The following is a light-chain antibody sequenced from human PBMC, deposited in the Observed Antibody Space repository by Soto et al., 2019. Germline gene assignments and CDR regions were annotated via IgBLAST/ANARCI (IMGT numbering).Light chain of an antibody. CDR3: CSYAGNPYV. CDR2: EGS. J-gene: IGLJ1*01. CDR1: SSDVGSYNS. V-gene: IGLV2-23*01. Sequence: QSVLTQPASVSGSPGQSSAISCTGTSSDVGSYNSVSWYQQHPGKAPKLMIYEGSKRPSGVSDRFSGSKSGNTASLTISGLQAEDEADYYCCSYAGNPYVFGTGTKLTVL.